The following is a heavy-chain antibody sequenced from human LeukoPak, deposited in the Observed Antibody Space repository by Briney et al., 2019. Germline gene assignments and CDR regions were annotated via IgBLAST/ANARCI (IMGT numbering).Heavy chain of an antibody. CDR1: GFSITSYY. J-gene: IGHJ4*02. V-gene: IGHV4-59*01. CDR2: IHYSGST. D-gene: IGHD1-26*01. Sequence: SETLSLTCTVSGFSITSYYRSWIRQPPGKGLEWIGLIHYSGSTTYNPSLKSRVTMSVDTSKNQFSLQLRSVTAADTALYYCARDIREVGATHYFDYWGQGTLVTVTS. CDR3: ARDIREVGATHYFDY.